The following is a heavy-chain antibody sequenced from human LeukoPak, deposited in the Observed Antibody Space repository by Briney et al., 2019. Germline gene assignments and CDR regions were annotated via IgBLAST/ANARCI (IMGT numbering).Heavy chain of an antibody. CDR2: IYYSGST. Sequence: SETLSLTCTVSGGSISSSSYYWGWIRQPPGKGLEWIGSIYYSGSTYYNPSLKSRVTISVDTSKNQFSLKLSSVTAADTAVYYCARQEWEILEWLYHDYWGQGTLVTVS. CDR1: GGSISSSSYY. J-gene: IGHJ4*02. V-gene: IGHV4-39*01. D-gene: IGHD3-3*01. CDR3: ARQEWEILEWLYHDY.